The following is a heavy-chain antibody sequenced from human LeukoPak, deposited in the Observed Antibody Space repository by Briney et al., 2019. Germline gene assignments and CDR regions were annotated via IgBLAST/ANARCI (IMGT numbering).Heavy chain of an antibody. Sequence: GGSLRLSCAASGFTFSSYGMHWVRQAPGKGLEWVAPIWYDGSNKYFADSVKGRFTISRDNSKNTLYLQMNSLSAEDTAVYYCARGGAYNSPFDYWGQGTLVTVSS. J-gene: IGHJ4*02. D-gene: IGHD5-24*01. CDR1: GFTFSSYG. CDR3: ARGGAYNSPFDY. CDR2: IWYDGSNK. V-gene: IGHV3-33*08.